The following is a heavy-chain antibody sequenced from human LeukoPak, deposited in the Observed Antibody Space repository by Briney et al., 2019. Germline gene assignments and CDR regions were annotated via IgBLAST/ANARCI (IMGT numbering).Heavy chain of an antibody. V-gene: IGHV3-21*01. CDR1: GFTFSTYS. CDR3: ARDDGSSWSGGIDFYYMDV. D-gene: IGHD6-13*01. J-gene: IGHJ6*03. CDR2: VSSSSSYI. Sequence: PGGSLRLSCAASGFTFSTYSMTWVRQAPGKGLEWVSSVSSSSSYIFYADSVKGRFTISRDNAKNSLYLQMNSLRAEDTAVYYCARDDGSSWSGGIDFYYMDVWGKGTTVTVSS.